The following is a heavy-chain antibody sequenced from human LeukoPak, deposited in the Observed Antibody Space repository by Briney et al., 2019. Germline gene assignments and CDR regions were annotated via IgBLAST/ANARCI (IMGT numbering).Heavy chain of an antibody. CDR3: ARGQQEVGGGWYSHSYGMDV. J-gene: IGHJ6*02. Sequence: ASVKLSCKASGYTFTSYGISWVRQAPGQGLEWMGWISAYNGNTNYAQKLQGRVTMTTDTSTSTVYMQLSSLRSEDTAVYYCARGQQEVGGGWYSHSYGMDVWGQGTTVTVSS. D-gene: IGHD6-19*01. V-gene: IGHV1-18*01. CDR2: ISAYNGNT. CDR1: GYTFTSYG.